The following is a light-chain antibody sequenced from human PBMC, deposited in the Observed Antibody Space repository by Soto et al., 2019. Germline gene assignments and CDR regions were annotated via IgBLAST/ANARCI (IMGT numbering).Light chain of an antibody. V-gene: IGLV2-14*01. J-gene: IGLJ3*02. CDR3: SSYTSGSTLV. CDR1: SSDIGVYNY. CDR2: EVT. Sequence: QSALTQPASVSGSLGQSITISCTGSSSDIGVYNYVSWYQQHPGKAPKLMIYEVTNRPSGVSNRFSGSKTGNTASLTISGLQAEDEAEYHCSSYTSGSTLVFGGGTKVTVL.